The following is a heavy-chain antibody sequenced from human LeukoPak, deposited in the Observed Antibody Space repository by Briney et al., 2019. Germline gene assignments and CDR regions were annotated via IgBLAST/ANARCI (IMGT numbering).Heavy chain of an antibody. D-gene: IGHD3-16*02. J-gene: IGHJ4*02. V-gene: IGHV4-38-2*01. CDR3: ARHYDYVWGSYRYEDH. Sequence: SETLSLTCAVSGYSISSGYYWGWIRQPPGKGLEWIGSIYHSGSTYYNPSLKSLVTISVDTSKNQFSLKLSSVTAADTAVYYCARHYDYVWGSYRYEDHWGQGTMVTVSS. CDR2: IYHSGST. CDR1: GYSISSGYY.